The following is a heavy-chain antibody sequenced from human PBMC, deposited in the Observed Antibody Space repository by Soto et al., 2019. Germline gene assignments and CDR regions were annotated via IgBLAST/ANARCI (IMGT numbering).Heavy chain of an antibody. CDR3: TGGFGKI. D-gene: IGHD3-10*01. Sequence: QVQLQQWGAGLLKPSETLSLICAVYGGSFSGYYWSWIRQPPGKGLEWIGEINHSGSTNYNPSLRSRVTISVDTCNNEFCLRLGSVTAADTAVYYCTGGFGKIWGQGTLVTVSS. CDR1: GGSFSGYY. J-gene: IGHJ4*02. CDR2: INHSGST. V-gene: IGHV4-34*01.